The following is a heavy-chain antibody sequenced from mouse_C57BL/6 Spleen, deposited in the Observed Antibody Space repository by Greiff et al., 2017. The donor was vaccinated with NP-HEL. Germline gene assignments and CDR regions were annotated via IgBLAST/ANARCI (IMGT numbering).Heavy chain of an antibody. D-gene: IGHD1-1*01. CDR1: GFTFSSYA. CDR2: ISDGGSYT. J-gene: IGHJ2*01. CDR3: AREIENYGSFYFDY. V-gene: IGHV5-4*01. Sequence: EVMLVESGGGLVKPGGSLKLSCAASGFTFSSYAMSWVRQTPEKRLEWVATISDGGSYTYYLDNGKGRFTISRDNAKNNLYLQMSHLKSEDTAMYYCAREIENYGSFYFDYWGQGTTLTVSS.